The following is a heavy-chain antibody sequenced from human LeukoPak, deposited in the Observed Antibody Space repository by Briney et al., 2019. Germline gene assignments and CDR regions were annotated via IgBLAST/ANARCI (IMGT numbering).Heavy chain of an antibody. D-gene: IGHD3-22*01. Sequence: AGGSLRLSCAASGFTFSNHAMSWVRQAPGKGLQWVSAISGGGVAIYYADSVKGRFTISRDNSKNTLYLQMNSLRAEDTAVYYCAKDGFDYYDSSGYYYFNYWGQGTLVTASS. CDR3: AKDGFDYYDSSGYYYFNY. V-gene: IGHV3-23*01. CDR2: ISGGGVAI. J-gene: IGHJ4*02. CDR1: GFTFSNHA.